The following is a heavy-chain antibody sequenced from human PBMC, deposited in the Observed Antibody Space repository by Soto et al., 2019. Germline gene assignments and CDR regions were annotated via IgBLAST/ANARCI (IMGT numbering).Heavy chain of an antibody. CDR1: GYTFTSYD. CDR2: MNPNSGNT. V-gene: IGHV1-8*01. CDR3: AREAAAGPVDY. D-gene: IGHD6-13*01. Sequence: QVQLVQSGAEVKKPGASVKVSCKASGYTFTSYDINWVRQASGRGLVWMGCMNPNSGNTGYAQNFQGRVTMTRSPSITAAYMELSSLRSDDTAVDYWAREAAAGPVDYWGQGTLVTVSS. J-gene: IGHJ4*02.